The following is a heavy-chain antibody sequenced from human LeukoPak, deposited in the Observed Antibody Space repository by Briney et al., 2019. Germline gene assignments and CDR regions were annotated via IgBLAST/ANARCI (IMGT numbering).Heavy chain of an antibody. CDR2: IGGAGGDI. Sequence: PGGSLRLSCAASGFSFNNYAMVWVRQTPGKGLEWVSAIGGAGGDIHCADSVKDRFSISRDNSKNTLYLQMNSLRAEDTAVYYCAKYAPPTTALTRVFDDWGQGTLVTVSS. D-gene: IGHD4-17*01. V-gene: IGHV3-23*01. J-gene: IGHJ4*02. CDR1: GFSFNNYA. CDR3: AKYAPPTTALTRVFDD.